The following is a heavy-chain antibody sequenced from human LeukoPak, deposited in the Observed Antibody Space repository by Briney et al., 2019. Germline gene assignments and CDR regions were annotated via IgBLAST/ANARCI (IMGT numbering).Heavy chain of an antibody. CDR3: ASSYSSSSYDY. CDR1: GGSVSSGSSY. D-gene: IGHD6-6*01. CDR2: IYYSGST. V-gene: IGHV4-61*01. Sequence: SETLSLTCTVSGGSVSSGSSYWSWLRHPPGKGLEWIGYIYYSGSTNYNPSLKSRVNISVDTSKNQFSLKLSSVTAADTAVYYCASSYSSSSYDYWGQGTLVTVSS. J-gene: IGHJ4*02.